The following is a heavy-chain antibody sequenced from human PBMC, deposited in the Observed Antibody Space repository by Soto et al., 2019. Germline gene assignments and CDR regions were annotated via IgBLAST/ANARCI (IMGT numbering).Heavy chain of an antibody. CDR2: INHSGST. J-gene: IGHJ6*03. V-gene: IGHV4-34*01. Sequence: QVQLQQWGAGLLKPSETLSLTCAVYGGSFSGYYWSWIRQPPGKGLEWIGEINHSGSTNYNPSLKSRVTISVDTSKNQFSLKLSSVTAADTAVYYCARGIRSKYYDFWSGYWPYYYYYYMDVWGKGTTVTVSS. CDR1: GGSFSGYY. D-gene: IGHD3-3*01. CDR3: ARGIRSKYYDFWSGYWPYYYYYYMDV.